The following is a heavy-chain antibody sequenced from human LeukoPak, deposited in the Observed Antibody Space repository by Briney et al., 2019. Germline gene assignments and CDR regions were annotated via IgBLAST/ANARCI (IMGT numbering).Heavy chain of an antibody. CDR3: ARDRGTWNDDGFDY. J-gene: IGHJ4*02. CDR2: IYYSGST. Sequence: SETLSLTCTVSGGSISSYYWSWIRQPPGKGLEWIGYIYYSGSTNYNPSLKSRVTISVDTSKNQFSLKVISVTAADTAVYYCARDRGTWNDDGFDYWGQGTLVTVSS. V-gene: IGHV4-59*12. D-gene: IGHD1-1*01. CDR1: GGSISSYY.